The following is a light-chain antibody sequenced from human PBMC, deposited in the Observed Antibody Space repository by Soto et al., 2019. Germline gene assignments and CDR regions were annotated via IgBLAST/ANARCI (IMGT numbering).Light chain of an antibody. Sequence: QSVLTQPPSASGSPGQSVTISCTGTSSGVGFYNYVSWFQQHPGKAPKLIIYEVNKRPSGVPDRFSGSKSGNTASLTVSGLQAEDEADYYCSSYAGINNLIFGGGTKVTVL. CDR3: SSYAGINNLI. CDR1: SSGVGFYNY. J-gene: IGLJ2*01. V-gene: IGLV2-8*01. CDR2: EVN.